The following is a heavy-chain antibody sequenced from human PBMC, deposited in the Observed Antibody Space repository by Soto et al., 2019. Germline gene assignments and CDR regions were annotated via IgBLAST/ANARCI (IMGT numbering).Heavy chain of an antibody. Sequence: QLQLQESGPGLVKPSETLSLTCTVSGVSISSSSYYWGWIRQPPGKGLEWIGSIYYSGSTYYNPSLKSRVTISVDTSKNQFSLKLSSVTAADTAVYYCARRVYSGSYPAHFDYWGQGTLLTVSS. CDR2: IYYSGST. CDR3: ARRVYSGSYPAHFDY. CDR1: GVSISSSSYY. V-gene: IGHV4-39*01. D-gene: IGHD1-26*01. J-gene: IGHJ4*02.